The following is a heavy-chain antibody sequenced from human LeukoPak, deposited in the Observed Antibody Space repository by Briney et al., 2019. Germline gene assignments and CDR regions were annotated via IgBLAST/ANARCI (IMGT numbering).Heavy chain of an antibody. V-gene: IGHV1-18*01. Sequence: ASVKVSCKASGYTITSYGISWVRPAPGQGLEWMGWISAYHGNTNYAQKLQGRVTMTTDTSTSTAYMELRSMRSDDTAVYYCARGGGSYFGYYYYYMDVWGKGTTVTVSS. CDR3: ARGGGSYFGYYYYYMDV. CDR2: ISAYHGNT. D-gene: IGHD1-26*01. J-gene: IGHJ6*03. CDR1: GYTITSYG.